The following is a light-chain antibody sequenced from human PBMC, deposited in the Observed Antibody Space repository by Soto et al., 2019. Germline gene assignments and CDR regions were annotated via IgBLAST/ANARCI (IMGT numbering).Light chain of an antibody. CDR2: AAS. CDR3: QRYNTGPPDT. V-gene: IGKV1-27*01. J-gene: IGKJ2*01. Sequence: DIQMTQSPSSLSASVGDRVTITCRASQGISNYLAWYQQKPGKAPKLLIYAASTLLSGVPSRFSGSGSGTDFTLTISSLQPEDVATYYYQRYNTGPPDTFGQGTKLEIK. CDR1: QGISNY.